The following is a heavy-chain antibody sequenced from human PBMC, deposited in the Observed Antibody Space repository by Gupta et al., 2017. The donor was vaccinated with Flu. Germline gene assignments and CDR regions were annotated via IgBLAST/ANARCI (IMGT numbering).Heavy chain of an antibody. CDR3: ARGRWGAAQVLGSSWYISSYGMDV. D-gene: IGHD6-13*01. Sequence: GKGLEWIGYIYYSGSTYYNPSLKSRVTISVDTSKNQFSLKLSSVTAADTAVYYCARGRWGAAQVLGSSWYISSYGMDVWGQGTTVTVSS. V-gene: IGHV4-31*02. CDR2: IYYSGST. J-gene: IGHJ6*02.